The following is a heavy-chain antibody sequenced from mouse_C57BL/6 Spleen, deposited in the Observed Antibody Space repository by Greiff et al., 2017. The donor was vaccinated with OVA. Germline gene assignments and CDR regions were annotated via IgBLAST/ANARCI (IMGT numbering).Heavy chain of an antibody. Sequence: QVQLQQSGAELARPGASVKMSCKASGYTFTSYTMHWVKQRPGQGLEWIGYINPSSGYTKYNQKFKDKATLTADKSSSTAYMQLSSLTSEDSAVYYCARLDYEDYYAMDYWGQGTSVTVSS. CDR1: GYTFTSYT. V-gene: IGHV1-4*01. CDR3: ARLDYEDYYAMDY. J-gene: IGHJ4*01. D-gene: IGHD1-1*01. CDR2: INPSSGYT.